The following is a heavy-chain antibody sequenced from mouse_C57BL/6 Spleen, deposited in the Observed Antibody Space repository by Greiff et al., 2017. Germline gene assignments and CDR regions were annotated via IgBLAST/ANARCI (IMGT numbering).Heavy chain of an antibody. Sequence: QVQLQQPGAELVRPGSSVKLSCKASGYTFTSYWMDWVKQRPGQGLEWIGNIYPSDSETHYNQKFKDKATLTVDKSSSTAYMQLSSLTSEDSAVYYCARKDDGYYVGYWGQGTTLTVSS. CDR3: ARKDDGYYVGY. V-gene: IGHV1-61*01. J-gene: IGHJ2*01. D-gene: IGHD2-3*01. CDR2: IYPSDSET. CDR1: GYTFTSYW.